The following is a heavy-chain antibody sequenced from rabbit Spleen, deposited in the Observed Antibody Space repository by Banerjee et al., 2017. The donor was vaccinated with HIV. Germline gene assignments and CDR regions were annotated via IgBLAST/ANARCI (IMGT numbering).Heavy chain of an antibody. Sequence: QSLEESGGDLVKPGASLTLTCTASGVSFSGNSYMCWVRQAPGKGLEWIACIDTGGSGFTYFANWAKGRFTISKTSSTTVTLLMTSLTAADTATYFCARDTGTSFSTYGMDLWGPGTLVTVS. CDR3: ARDTGTSFSTYGMDL. J-gene: IGHJ6*01. CDR2: IDTGGSGFT. D-gene: IGHD8-1*01. CDR1: GVSFSGNSY. V-gene: IGHV1S40*01.